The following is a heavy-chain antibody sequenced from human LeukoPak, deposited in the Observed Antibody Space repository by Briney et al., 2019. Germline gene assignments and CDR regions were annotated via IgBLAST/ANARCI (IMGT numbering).Heavy chain of an antibody. CDR3: ARGWRWTNWFDP. J-gene: IGHJ5*02. Sequence: SQTLLLTRAISGDSVSSNSAAWNWIRQSPSRGLEWLGRTYYRSKWYNDYAVSVKSRITINPDTSKNQFSLQLNSVTPEDTAVYYCARGWRWTNWFDPWGQGTLVTVSS. V-gene: IGHV6-1*01. CDR1: GDSVSSNSAA. CDR2: TYYRSKWYN. D-gene: IGHD1-1*01.